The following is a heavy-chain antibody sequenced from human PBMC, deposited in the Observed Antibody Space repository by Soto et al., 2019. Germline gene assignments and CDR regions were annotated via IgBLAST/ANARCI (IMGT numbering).Heavy chain of an antibody. V-gene: IGHV4-30-2*01. D-gene: IGHD3-10*01. CDR1: GGSISSGGYS. CDR2: IYHSGST. CDR3: ARGGGSSGSSSFDP. Sequence: QLQLQESGSGLVKPSQTLSLTCAVSGGSISSGGYSWSWIRQPPGKGLEWIGYIYHSGSTYYNPSLNRRVTISVDRSKNQFSLKLSSVTAADTAVYYCARGGGSSGSSSFDPWGQGTLVTVSS. J-gene: IGHJ5*02.